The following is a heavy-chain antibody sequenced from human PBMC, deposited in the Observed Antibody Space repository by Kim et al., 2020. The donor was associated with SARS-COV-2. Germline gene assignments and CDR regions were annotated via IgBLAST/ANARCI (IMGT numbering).Heavy chain of an antibody. J-gene: IGHJ6*02. V-gene: IGHV3-66*01. D-gene: IGHD3-3*01. CDR3: ARDRITIFGVVFGMDV. Sequence: SVKGRFTISRDNSKNTLDLQMNSLRAEDTAVYYCARDRITIFGVVFGMDVWGQGTTVTVSS.